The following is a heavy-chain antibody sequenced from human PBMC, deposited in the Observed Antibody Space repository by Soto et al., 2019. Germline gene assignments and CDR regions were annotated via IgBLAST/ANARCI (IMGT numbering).Heavy chain of an antibody. CDR1: GGSISSGDYY. Sequence: QVQLQESGPGLVKPSQTLSLTCTVSGGSISSGDYYWSWIRQPPGKGLEWIGYIYYSGSTYYNPSLKSXXTXSGXTSKNQFSLKLSSVTAADTAVYYCARVEVLGAASPWGQGTLVTVSS. J-gene: IGHJ5*02. V-gene: IGHV4-30-4*01. CDR3: ARVEVLGAASP. D-gene: IGHD2-15*01. CDR2: IYYSGST.